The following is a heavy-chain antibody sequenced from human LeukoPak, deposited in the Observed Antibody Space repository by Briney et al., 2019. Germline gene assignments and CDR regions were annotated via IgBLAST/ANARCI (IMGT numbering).Heavy chain of an antibody. Sequence: GGSLRLSCAASGFTVSSNYMTWVRQAPGKGLEWVSVIYSGSSTYYADSVKGRFIISRDNSKNTLYLQMNSLRAEDTAVYYCARALTTLTYEGYWGQGTLVTVSS. J-gene: IGHJ4*02. V-gene: IGHV3-53*01. CDR2: IYSGSST. CDR3: ARALTTLTYEGY. CDR1: GFTVSSNY. D-gene: IGHD1-1*01.